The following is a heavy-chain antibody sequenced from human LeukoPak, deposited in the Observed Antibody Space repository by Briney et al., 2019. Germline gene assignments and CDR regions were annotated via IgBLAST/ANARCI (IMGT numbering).Heavy chain of an antibody. J-gene: IGHJ4*02. V-gene: IGHV1-69*05. CDR1: GGTFSIYA. D-gene: IGHD3-10*01. Sequence: SVTVSCKASGGTFSIYAISWVRQAPGQGLEWMGGIIPIFGTANYAQKFQGRVTITTDESTSTAYMELSSLRSEDTAVYYCARGYGSGPFDYWGQGTLVTVSS. CDR3: ARGYGSGPFDY. CDR2: IIPIFGTA.